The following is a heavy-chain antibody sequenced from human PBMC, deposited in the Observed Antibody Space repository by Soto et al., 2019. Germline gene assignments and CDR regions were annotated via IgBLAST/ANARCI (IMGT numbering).Heavy chain of an antibody. CDR1: GFTFSSYA. CDR3: AKDLSLNGGNTNGYFDY. D-gene: IGHD2-15*01. CDR2: ISGGGETT. V-gene: IGHV3-23*01. J-gene: IGHJ4*02. Sequence: GGSLRLSCAASGFTFSSYAMSWVRQAPGTGLECVSVISGGGETTYYADSVKGRFTISRDNSKNTLYLQMSSLRAEDTALYYCAKDLSLNGGNTNGYFDYWGQGTRVTVSS.